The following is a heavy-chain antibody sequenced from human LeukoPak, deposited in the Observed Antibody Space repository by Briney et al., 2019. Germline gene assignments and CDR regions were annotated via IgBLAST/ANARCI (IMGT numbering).Heavy chain of an antibody. J-gene: IGHJ6*02. V-gene: IGHV4-39*01. CDR1: GGSISSSSYY. D-gene: IGHD4-11*01. Sequence: SETLSLTCTVSGGSISSSSYYWGWIRQPPGKGLEWIGNIYYSGSTNYNPSLKSRVTISVDTSKNQFSLNLSSVTAADTAVFYCARHHSVYYYYGMDVWGQGTTVTVSS. CDR3: ARHHSVYYYYGMDV. CDR2: IYYSGST.